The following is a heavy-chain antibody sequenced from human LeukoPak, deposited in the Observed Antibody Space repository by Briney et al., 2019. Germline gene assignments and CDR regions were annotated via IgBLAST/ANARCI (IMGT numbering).Heavy chain of an antibody. J-gene: IGHJ4*02. CDR3: ARVTYGSGTYGAFDY. D-gene: IGHD3-10*01. CDR2: IRYDGSNK. V-gene: IGHV3-30*02. CDR1: GFTFSSYA. Sequence: GGSLRLSCAPSGFTFSSYAMHWVRQAPGKGLEWVTFIRYDGSNKYYADSVKGRFTISRDNSKNTLYLQMNSLRAEDTAVYYCARVTYGSGTYGAFDYWGQGTLVTVSS.